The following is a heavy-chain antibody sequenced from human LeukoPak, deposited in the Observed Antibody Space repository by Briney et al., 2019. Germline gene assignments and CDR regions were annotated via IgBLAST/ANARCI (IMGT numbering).Heavy chain of an antibody. CDR1: GGSISSYY. Sequence: SETLSLTCTVSGGSISSYYWSWIRQPPGKGLEWIGYIYCSGSTNYNPSLKSRVTISVDTSKNQFSLKLSSVTAADTAVYYCARQSSSWYGNWFDPWGQGTLVTVSS. D-gene: IGHD6-13*01. J-gene: IGHJ5*02. CDR2: IYCSGST. CDR3: ARQSSSWYGNWFDP. V-gene: IGHV4-59*01.